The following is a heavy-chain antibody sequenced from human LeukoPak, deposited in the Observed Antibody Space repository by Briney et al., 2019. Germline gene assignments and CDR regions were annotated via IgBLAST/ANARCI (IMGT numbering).Heavy chain of an antibody. CDR3: TRYHCSSTSCYLFGDY. CDR1: GFTFSGSA. Sequence: GGSLKLSCAASGFTFSGSAMHWVRQASGKGLECVGRIRSKANSYATAYAASVKGRFTISRDDSKNTAYLQMNSLKTEDTAVYYCTRYHCSSTSCYLFGDYWGQGTLVTVSS. V-gene: IGHV3-73*01. D-gene: IGHD2-2*01. J-gene: IGHJ4*02. CDR2: IRSKANSYAT.